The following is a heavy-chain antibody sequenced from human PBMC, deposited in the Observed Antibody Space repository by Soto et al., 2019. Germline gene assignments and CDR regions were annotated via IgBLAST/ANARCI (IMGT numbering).Heavy chain of an antibody. V-gene: IGHV4-39*01. J-gene: IGHJ6*02. Sequence: PSESLYLTYTASGGSISSSSYYWGWIRQPPGKGLEWIGSIYYSGSTYYNQSLKSRVTISVDTSKNQFSLKLSSVTAADTAVYYCATQGFYRMGVWGRGTTVTVSS. CDR3: ATQGFYRMGV. CDR1: GGSISSSSYY. CDR2: IYYSGST.